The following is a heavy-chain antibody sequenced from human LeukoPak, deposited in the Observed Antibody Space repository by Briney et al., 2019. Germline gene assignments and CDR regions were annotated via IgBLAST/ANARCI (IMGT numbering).Heavy chain of an antibody. J-gene: IGHJ4*02. V-gene: IGHV3-23*01. CDR2: ISGSGGST. D-gene: IGHD3-22*01. Sequence: PGGSLRLSCAASGFTFSSYAMSWVRQAPGKGLEWVSAISGSGGSTYYADSVKGRFTISRDNSKNTLYLQMNGLRAEDTAVYYCAKVDDSSGYYWPFDYWGQGTLVTVSS. CDR1: GFTFSSYA. CDR3: AKVDDSSGYYWPFDY.